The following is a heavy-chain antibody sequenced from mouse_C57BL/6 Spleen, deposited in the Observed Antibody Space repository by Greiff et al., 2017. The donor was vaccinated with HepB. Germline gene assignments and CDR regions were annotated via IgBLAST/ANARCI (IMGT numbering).Heavy chain of an antibody. V-gene: IGHV1-52*01. CDR1: GYTFTSYW. CDR3: ARSKESMVTTPFDY. CDR2: IDPSDSET. Sequence: VQLQQPGAELVRPGSSVKLSCKASGYTFTSYWMHWVKQRPIQGLEWIGNIDPSDSETHYNQKFKDKATLTVDKSSSTAYMQLSSLTSEDSAVYYCARSKESMVTTPFDYWGQGTTLTVSS. J-gene: IGHJ2*01. D-gene: IGHD2-2*01.